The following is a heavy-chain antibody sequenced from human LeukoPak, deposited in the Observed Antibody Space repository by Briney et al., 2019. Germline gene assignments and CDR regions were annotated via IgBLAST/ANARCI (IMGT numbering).Heavy chain of an antibody. J-gene: IGHJ4*02. CDR2: IYYSGST. V-gene: IGHV4-59*08. CDR1: GGSVSNYY. D-gene: IGHD2-2*01. Sequence: SETLSLTCTVSGGSVSNYYWSWIRQPAGKGLEWIGYIYYSGSTNYNPSLKSRVTISVDTSKNQFSLKLSSVTTADTAVYYCARHEFRCSSTSCYLDYWGQGTLVTVSS. CDR3: ARHEFRCSSTSCYLDY.